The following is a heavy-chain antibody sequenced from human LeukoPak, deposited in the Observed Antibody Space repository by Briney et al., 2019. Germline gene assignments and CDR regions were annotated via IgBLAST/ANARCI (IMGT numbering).Heavy chain of an antibody. CDR2: VHYTGTT. Sequence: SETLSLTCTVSGGSIDNYYWNWIRQSPGKGLEWIGYVHYTGTTNYNPSLKSRVTISVHRSESQFSLRLSSVTAADTGIYYCARSDYSYDPIEHWGQGTLVTVSS. D-gene: IGHD5-18*01. V-gene: IGHV4-59*01. CDR3: ARSDYSYDPIEH. CDR1: GGSIDNYY. J-gene: IGHJ4*02.